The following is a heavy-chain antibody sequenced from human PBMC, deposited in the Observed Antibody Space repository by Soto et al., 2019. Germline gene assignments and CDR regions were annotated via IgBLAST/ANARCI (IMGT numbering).Heavy chain of an antibody. CDR2: ISYDGSDK. D-gene: IGHD3-16*02. CDR3: AKALVELSPDSYDY. Sequence: QVQLVESGGGVVQPGRSLRLSCAASGFTFSSYAMHWVRQAPGKGLEWVAVISYDGSDKYYADSVKGRFTISRDNSKNTLNLQMNRLRADDTAVYYCAKALVELSPDSYDYWGQGTLITVSS. J-gene: IGHJ4*02. V-gene: IGHV3-30*18. CDR1: GFTFSSYA.